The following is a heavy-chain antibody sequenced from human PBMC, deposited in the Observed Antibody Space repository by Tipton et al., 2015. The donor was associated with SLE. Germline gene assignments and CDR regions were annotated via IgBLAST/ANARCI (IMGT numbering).Heavy chain of an antibody. CDR3: ARDRRADV. V-gene: IGHV4-39*07. Sequence: TLSLTCTVSGGSISSSSYYWGWIRQPPGKGLEWIGSIYYSGSTYYNPSLKSRVTISVDTSKNQFSLKLSSVTAADTAVYYCARDRRADVWGQGTTVTVSS. CDR2: IYYSGST. CDR1: GGSISSSSYY. J-gene: IGHJ6*02.